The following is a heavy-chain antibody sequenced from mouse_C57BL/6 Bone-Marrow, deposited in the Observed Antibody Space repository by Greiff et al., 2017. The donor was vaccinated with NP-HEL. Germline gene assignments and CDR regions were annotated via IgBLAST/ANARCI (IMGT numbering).Heavy chain of an antibody. CDR2: INPSNGGT. Sequence: QVQLQQPGTELVKPGASVKLSCKASGYTFTSYWMHWVKQRPGQGLEWIGNINPSNGGTNYNEKFKSKATLTVDKSSSTAYMQLSSLTSEDSAVYYCARFNYYGSHWYFDVWGTGTTVTVSS. J-gene: IGHJ1*03. CDR3: ARFNYYGSHWYFDV. CDR1: GYTFTSYW. D-gene: IGHD1-1*01. V-gene: IGHV1-53*01.